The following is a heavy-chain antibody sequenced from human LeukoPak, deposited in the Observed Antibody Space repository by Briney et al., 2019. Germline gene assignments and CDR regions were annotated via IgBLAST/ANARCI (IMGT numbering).Heavy chain of an antibody. D-gene: IGHD3-16*01. CDR3: ARSTGEDYYYGMDV. Sequence: GGSLRLSYAASGFTFSSYDMHWVRQATGKGLEWVSAIGTAGDTYYPGSVKGRFTISRENAKNSLYLQMNSLRAGDTAVYYCARSTGEDYYYGMDVWGQGTTVTVSS. V-gene: IGHV3-13*01. CDR1: GFTFSSYD. CDR2: IGTAGDT. J-gene: IGHJ6*02.